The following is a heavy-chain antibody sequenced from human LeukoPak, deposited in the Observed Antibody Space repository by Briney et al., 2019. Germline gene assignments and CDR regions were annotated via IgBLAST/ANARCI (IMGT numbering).Heavy chain of an antibody. D-gene: IGHD2-15*01. CDR2: INHSGGT. V-gene: IGHV4-34*01. CDR3: ARLIVVVVAATPGYFDY. J-gene: IGHJ4*02. CDR1: GGSFSGYY. Sequence: SETLSLTCAVYGGSFSGYYWSWIRQPPGKGLEWIGEINHSGGTNYNPSLKSRVTISVDTSKNQFSLKLSSVTAADTAVYYCARLIVVVVAATPGYFDYWGQGTLVTVSS.